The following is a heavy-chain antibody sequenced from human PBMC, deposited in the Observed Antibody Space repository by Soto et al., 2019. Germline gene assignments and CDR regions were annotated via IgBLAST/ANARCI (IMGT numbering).Heavy chain of an antibody. V-gene: IGHV3-30-3*01. J-gene: IGHJ4*02. CDR2: ISYDGSNK. CDR1: GFTFSSYA. CDR3: ERETVAGYYFEY. D-gene: IGHD6-19*01. Sequence: PXVSLRLSCAASGFTFSSYAMHWVRQAPGKGLEWVAVISYDGSNKYYADSVKGRFTISRDNSKNTLYLQMNSLRAEDTAVYYCERETVAGYYFEYWGQGTLVTVSS.